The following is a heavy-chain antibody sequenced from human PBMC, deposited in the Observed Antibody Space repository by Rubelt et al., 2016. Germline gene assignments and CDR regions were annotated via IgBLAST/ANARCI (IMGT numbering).Heavy chain of an antibody. CDR3: AREGAVADYFDY. CDR2: IWYDGSNK. V-gene: IGHV3-33*08. CDR1: GFTFSNYG. D-gene: IGHD6-19*01. Sequence: QVQLVESGGGVVQPGRSLRLSCAASGFTFSNYGMHWVRQAPGKGLEWVAVIWYDGSNKYYADSVEGRFTSSRDNSKSTLYLQMNSLRAEDTAVYYCAREGAVADYFDYWGQGTLVTVSS. J-gene: IGHJ4*02.